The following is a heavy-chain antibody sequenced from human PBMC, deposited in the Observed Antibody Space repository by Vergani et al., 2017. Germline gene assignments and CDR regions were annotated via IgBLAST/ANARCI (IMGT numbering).Heavy chain of an antibody. J-gene: IGHJ4*02. CDR2: ICHTEDT. CDR1: GDSISSNNC. CDR3: ATIGYRRWGYYFDD. D-gene: IGHD2-2*02. V-gene: IGHV4-4*03. Sequence: QVQLQESGPGLVKPPGTLSLTCAVSGDSISSNNCWTWVRQPPGKGLEWIGEICHTEDTKYSPSLKSRVTVSVDESRNLFSLRRNSVTAADTAVYYCATIGYRRWGYYFDDWGQGILVTVSS.